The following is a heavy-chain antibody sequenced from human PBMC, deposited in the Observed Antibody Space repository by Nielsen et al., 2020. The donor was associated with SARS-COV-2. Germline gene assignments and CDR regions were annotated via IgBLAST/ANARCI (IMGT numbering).Heavy chain of an antibody. J-gene: IGHJ4*02. CDR2: ISSSSSTI. D-gene: IGHD6-19*01. CDR1: GFTFSTYS. V-gene: IGHV3-48*04. CDR3: AKEALNLHGWSTPFDS. Sequence: GESLKISCAASGFTFSTYSMNWVRQAPGKGLEWVSYISSSSSTIYYADSVKGRFTISRDNAKNTLYLQMNSLRGEDTAVYYCAKEALNLHGWSTPFDSWGQGTLVTVSS.